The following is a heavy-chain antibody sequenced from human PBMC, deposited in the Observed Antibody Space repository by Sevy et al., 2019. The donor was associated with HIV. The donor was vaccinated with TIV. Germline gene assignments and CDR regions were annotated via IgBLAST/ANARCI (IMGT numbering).Heavy chain of an antibody. CDR2: INSDGSRT. V-gene: IGHV3-74*01. Sequence: QLGGPLRLSCVVSGFTFSSDWMHWVRQAPGKGLVWVSRINSDGSRTNYADSVKGRFTISRDSAKNTLFLQMNSLRAEDTAVYYCIRGTSGTFGYWGQGTLVTVSS. D-gene: IGHD1-26*01. CDR3: IRGTSGTFGY. CDR1: GFTFSSDW. J-gene: IGHJ4*02.